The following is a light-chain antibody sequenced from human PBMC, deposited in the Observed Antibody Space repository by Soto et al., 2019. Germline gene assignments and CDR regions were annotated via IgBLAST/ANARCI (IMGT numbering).Light chain of an antibody. CDR3: QQYGSSPRT. J-gene: IGKJ1*01. V-gene: IGKV3-20*01. CDR2: GAS. Sequence: IVLTQSPGTLSLSPGEGATLSCRASQSVTSSYLAWYQQKPGQAPRLLIYGASSRAIDIPHRFSGSGSGTDFTLTINRLEPEDFAVYYCQQYGSSPRTFGQGTKVEI. CDR1: QSVTSSY.